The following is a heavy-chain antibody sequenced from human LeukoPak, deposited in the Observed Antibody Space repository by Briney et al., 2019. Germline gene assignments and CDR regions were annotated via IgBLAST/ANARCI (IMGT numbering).Heavy chain of an antibody. CDR3: ARDLDTMVRGVKYYFDY. Sequence: PGGSLRLSCAASGFTLSTYAMSWVRQPPGKGLEWIGEINHSGSTNYNPSLKSRVTISVDTSKNQFSLKLSSVTAADTAVYYCARDLDTMVRGVKYYFDYWGQGTLVTVSS. V-gene: IGHV4-34*01. CDR2: INHSGST. CDR1: GFTLSTYA. D-gene: IGHD3-10*01. J-gene: IGHJ4*02.